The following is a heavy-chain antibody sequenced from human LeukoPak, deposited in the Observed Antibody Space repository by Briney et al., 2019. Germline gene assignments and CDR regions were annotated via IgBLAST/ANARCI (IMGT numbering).Heavy chain of an antibody. J-gene: IGHJ4*02. CDR3: AKDSGEQWLVYFDY. D-gene: IGHD6-19*01. CDR2: ISGDGGST. V-gene: IGHV3-43*02. Sequence: GGSLRLSCAASGFTFDDYAMHWVRQAPGKGLEWVSLISGDGGSTYYADSVKGRFTISRGNSKNSLYLQMNSLRTEDTALYYCAKDSGEQWLVYFDYWGQGTLVTVSS. CDR1: GFTFDDYA.